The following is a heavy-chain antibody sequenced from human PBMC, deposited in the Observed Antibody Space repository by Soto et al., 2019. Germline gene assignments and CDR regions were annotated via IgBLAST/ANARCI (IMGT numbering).Heavy chain of an antibody. D-gene: IGHD3-10*01. J-gene: IGHJ4*02. V-gene: IGHV4-30-2*01. CDR3: ASYSGEFMTFDY. CDR1: GGSISSGGYS. CDR2: IYHSGST. Sequence: SETLSLTCAVSGGSISSGGYSWSWIRQPPGKGLEWIGYIYHSGSTYYNPSLKSRVTISVDRSKNQFSLKLSSVTAADTAVYYCASYSGEFMTFDYWGQGTLVTVSS.